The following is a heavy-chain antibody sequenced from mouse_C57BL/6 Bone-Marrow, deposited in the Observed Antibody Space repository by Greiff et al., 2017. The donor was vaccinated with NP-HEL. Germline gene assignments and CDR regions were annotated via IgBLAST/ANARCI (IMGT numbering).Heavy chain of an antibody. CDR1: GYTFTSYW. J-gene: IGHJ4*01. CDR3: AINYCSSYDDYAMDY. V-gene: IGHV1-74*01. D-gene: IGHD1-1*01. Sequence: VQLQQPGAELVKPGASVKVSCKASGYTFTSYWMHWVKQRPGQGLEWIGRIHPSVSDTNYNQKFKGKATLTVDKSSSTAYMQLSSLTSEDSAVYYGAINYCSSYDDYAMDYWGQGTSVTVSS. CDR2: IHPSVSDT.